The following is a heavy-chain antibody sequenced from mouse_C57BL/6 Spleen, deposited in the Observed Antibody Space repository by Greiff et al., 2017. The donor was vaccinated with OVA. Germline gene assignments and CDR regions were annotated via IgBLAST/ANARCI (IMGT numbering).Heavy chain of an antibody. CDR1: GYTFTSYW. CDR2: IDPSDSYT. Sequence: QVQLQQPGAELVMPGASVKLSCKASGYTFTSYWMHWVKQRPGPGLEWIGEIDPSDSYTNYNQKFKGKSTLTVDKSSSTAYMQLSSLTSEDSAVYYCARESYAMDYWGQGTSVTVSS. V-gene: IGHV1-69*01. J-gene: IGHJ4*01. CDR3: ARESYAMDY.